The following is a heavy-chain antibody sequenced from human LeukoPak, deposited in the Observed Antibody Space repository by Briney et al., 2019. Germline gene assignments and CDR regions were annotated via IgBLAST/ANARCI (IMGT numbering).Heavy chain of an antibody. CDR2: IWYDGGNK. CDR1: GFTFSSYG. V-gene: IGHV3-33*01. Sequence: PGGSLRLSCAASGFTFSSYGMHWVRQAPGKGLEWVAVIWYDGGNKYYADSVKGRFTISRDNSKNTLYLQMNSLRAEDTAVYYCARSSGYPYDAFDIWGQGTMVTVSS. D-gene: IGHD3-22*01. CDR3: ARSSGYPYDAFDI. J-gene: IGHJ3*02.